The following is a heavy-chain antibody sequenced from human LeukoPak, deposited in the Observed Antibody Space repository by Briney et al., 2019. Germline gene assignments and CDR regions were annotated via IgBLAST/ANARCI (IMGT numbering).Heavy chain of an antibody. V-gene: IGHV3-48*03. Sequence: SGGSLRLSCAASGFTFSNYELNWVRQAPGKGLEWVSYISANGNTMYYADSVRGRFTISRDNAQDSLYLQLNSLRAEDTAVYYCARLAAAGSYYFDSWGQGTLDTVSS. CDR2: ISANGNTM. D-gene: IGHD6-13*01. CDR3: ARLAAAGSYYFDS. J-gene: IGHJ4*02. CDR1: GFTFSNYE.